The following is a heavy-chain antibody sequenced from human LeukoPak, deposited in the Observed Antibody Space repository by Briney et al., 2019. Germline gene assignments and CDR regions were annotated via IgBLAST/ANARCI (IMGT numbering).Heavy chain of an antibody. J-gene: IGHJ4*02. CDR1: GGSFSGYY. CDR2: INHSGST. CDR3: ARGGFVLMTRIDC. V-gene: IGHV4-34*01. D-gene: IGHD2-21*02. Sequence: SETLSLTCAVYGGSFSGYYWSWIRQPPGKGLEWIGEINHSGSTNYNPSLKSRVTISVDTSKNQFSLKLSSVTAADTAVYYCARGGFVLMTRIDCWGQGTLVTVSS.